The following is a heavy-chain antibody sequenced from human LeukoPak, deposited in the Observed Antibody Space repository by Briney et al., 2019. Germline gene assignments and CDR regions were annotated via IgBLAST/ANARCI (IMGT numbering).Heavy chain of an antibody. CDR1: GYTFTNYN. V-gene: IGHV1-8*01. CDR3: VRVYHDGSFESGNWFDP. D-gene: IGHD3-22*01. Sequence: ASVNVSCKASGYTFTNYNIDWVRQATGQGLEWMGWINPNSGRAGCVQKFQGRVNITRDTSISTAYMELSSLRSEDTAVYYCVRVYHDGSFESGNWFDPWGQGTLVTVSS. CDR2: INPNSGRA. J-gene: IGHJ5*02.